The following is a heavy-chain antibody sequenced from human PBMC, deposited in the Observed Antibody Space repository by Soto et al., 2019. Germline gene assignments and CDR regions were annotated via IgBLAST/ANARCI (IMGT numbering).Heavy chain of an antibody. D-gene: IGHD2-21*01. CDR3: VRGGGDRDDGHGYLGRH. CDR2: MNMDGNRI. J-gene: IGHJ4*02. CDR1: GFTFSSYW. V-gene: IGHV3-74*01. Sequence: EVQLVESGGGLVQPGGSLRLSCAASGFTFSSYWMHWVRQAPGKGLEWVSRMNMDGNRISYVDSVKGRCTISRDNAKNTVYMAMNCGRVEDTVVYYCVRGGGDRDDGHGYLGRHWGQGSLVTVSS.